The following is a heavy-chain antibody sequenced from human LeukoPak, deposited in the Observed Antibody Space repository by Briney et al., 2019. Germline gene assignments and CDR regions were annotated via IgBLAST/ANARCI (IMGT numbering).Heavy chain of an antibody. CDR3: ARDAAKVYFDY. J-gene: IGHJ4*02. Sequence: ASVKVSCKASGYTFTDYYMHWARQAPGQGLEWVVWINPNSGATWFAQKFQGRVTMTRDTSTSTAYMELSSLRSDDTAVYYCARDAAKVYFDYWGQGTPVTVSS. V-gene: IGHV1-2*02. D-gene: IGHD5-18*01. CDR2: INPNSGAT. CDR1: GYTFTDYY.